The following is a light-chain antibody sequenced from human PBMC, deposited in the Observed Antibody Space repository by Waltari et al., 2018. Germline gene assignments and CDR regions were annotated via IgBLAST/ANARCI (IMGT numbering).Light chain of an antibody. Sequence: EIVMTQSPATLSVSPGERATLSCRASQSVSSNLAWYQQKPGQAPRLLIYGASTRAPDIPARFSGSGSVTEFTLTISSMQSEDFAVYYCQQYNNWPPLTFGGGTKVEIK. V-gene: IGKV3-15*01. CDR2: GAS. J-gene: IGKJ4*01. CDR3: QQYNNWPPLT. CDR1: QSVSSN.